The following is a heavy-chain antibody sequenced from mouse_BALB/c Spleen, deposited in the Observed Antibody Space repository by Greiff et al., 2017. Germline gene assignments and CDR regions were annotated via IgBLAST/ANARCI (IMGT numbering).Heavy chain of an antibody. J-gene: IGHJ4*01. Sequence: QVQLKESGPGLVAPSQSLSITCTVSGFSLTSYGVHWVRQPPGKGLEWLGVIWAGGSTNYNSALMSRLSISKDNSKSQVFLKMNSLQTDDTAMYYCAREDYYGSTGAMDYWGQGTSVTVSS. D-gene: IGHD1-1*01. CDR2: IWAGGST. V-gene: IGHV2-9*02. CDR3: AREDYYGSTGAMDY. CDR1: GFSLTSYG.